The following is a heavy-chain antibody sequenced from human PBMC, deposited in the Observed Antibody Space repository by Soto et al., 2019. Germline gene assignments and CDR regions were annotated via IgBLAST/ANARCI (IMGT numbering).Heavy chain of an antibody. Sequence: SETLSLTCTVSGGSISSYYWSWIRQPPGKGLEWIGYIYYSGSTNYNPSLKSRVTISVDTSKNQFSLKLSSVTAADTAVYYCARSSSGWTPFDYWGQGTLVTV. D-gene: IGHD6-19*01. CDR1: GGSISSYY. CDR3: ARSSSGWTPFDY. J-gene: IGHJ4*02. V-gene: IGHV4-59*01. CDR2: IYYSGST.